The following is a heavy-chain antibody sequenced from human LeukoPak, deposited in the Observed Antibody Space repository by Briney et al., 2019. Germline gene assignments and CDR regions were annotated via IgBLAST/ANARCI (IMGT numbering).Heavy chain of an antibody. D-gene: IGHD4-17*01. J-gene: IGHJ4*02. Sequence: PSETLSLTCAVYGGSFSGYYWSWIRQPPGKGLEWIGEINHSGSTNYNPSLKSRVTISADTSKNQFSLKLSSVTAADTAVYYCARATPTYGDYSYWGQGTLVTVSS. CDR2: INHSGST. CDR3: ARATPTYGDYSY. CDR1: GGSFSGYY. V-gene: IGHV4-34*01.